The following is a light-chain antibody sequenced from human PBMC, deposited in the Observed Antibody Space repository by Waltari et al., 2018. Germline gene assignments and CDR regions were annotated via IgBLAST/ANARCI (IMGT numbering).Light chain of an antibody. V-gene: IGLV3-1*01. Sequence: SYELTQPPSVSVSPGQTASIPCSGESLGAEYDAWYQQKSGQSPVLVIYQDLKRPSGIPDRFSGSNSGNTATLTISGTQAMDEADYYCQAWDRDCMVFGGGTRLTVL. CDR2: QDL. J-gene: IGLJ3*02. CDR3: QAWDRDCMV. CDR1: SLGAEY.